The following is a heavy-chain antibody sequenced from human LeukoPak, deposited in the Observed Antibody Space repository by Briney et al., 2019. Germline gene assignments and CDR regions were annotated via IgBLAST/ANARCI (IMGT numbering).Heavy chain of an antibody. J-gene: IGHJ4*02. Sequence: GGSLRLSCAASGFTFSNDWMHWVRQAPGKGLVWVSRINTDGSTTTYADSVKGRFTISRDNAKNTLYLQMNSLRVEDTAVYYCARGRGGSYHYWGQGTLVTVSS. CDR1: GFTFSNDW. CDR2: INTDGSTT. D-gene: IGHD1-26*01. CDR3: ARGRGGSYHY. V-gene: IGHV3-74*01.